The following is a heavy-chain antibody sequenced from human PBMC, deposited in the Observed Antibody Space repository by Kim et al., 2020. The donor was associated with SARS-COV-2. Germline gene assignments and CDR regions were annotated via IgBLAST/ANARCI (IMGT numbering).Heavy chain of an antibody. V-gene: IGHV3-74*01. CDR2: NNDGANT. CDR3: TTVFEY. Sequence: NNDGANTFSADSVRGRFTISRDNSKKTVYLQMNSRGGEATALYYCTTVFEYWGQGTLVTVSS. J-gene: IGHJ4*02.